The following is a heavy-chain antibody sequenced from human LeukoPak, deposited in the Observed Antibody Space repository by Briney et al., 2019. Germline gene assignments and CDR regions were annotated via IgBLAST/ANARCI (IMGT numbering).Heavy chain of an antibody. CDR3: AGGRERTELYFDS. CDR2: IDSNGNHI. J-gene: IGHJ4*02. CDR1: GFTFSSYW. V-gene: IGHV3-74*01. Sequence: GGSLRLSCEASGFTFSSYWMHWVRQAPGKGLVWVSRIDSNGNHISYADSVEGRFTISRDNAKNTLYLQMNSLRVEDTAVYYCAGGRERTELYFDSWGKEPLAPAPS. D-gene: IGHD3/OR15-3a*01.